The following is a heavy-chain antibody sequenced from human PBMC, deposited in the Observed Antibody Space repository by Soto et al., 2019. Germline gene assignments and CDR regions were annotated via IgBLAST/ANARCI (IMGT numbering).Heavy chain of an antibody. V-gene: IGHV3-7*01. D-gene: IGHD2-8*01. CDR1: GFTFSSYW. CDR3: ARVMTQIKYSCDY. J-gene: IGHJ4*02. CDR2: IKQDGSEK. Sequence: EVQLVESGGGLVQPGGSLRLSCAASGFTFSSYWMSWVRQAPGKGLEWVANIKQDGSEKYYVDSVKGRFTISRDNAKNSLYLQMNRLRAEDTALYYCARVMTQIKYSCDYWGQGTLVTVSS.